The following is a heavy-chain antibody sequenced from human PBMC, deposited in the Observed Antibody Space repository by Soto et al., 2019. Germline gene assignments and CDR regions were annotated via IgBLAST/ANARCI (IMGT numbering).Heavy chain of an antibody. CDR1: GFSLSAREVG. D-gene: IGHD3-10*01. J-gene: IGHJ4*02. CDR3: AHRGYYYGSGSYYTH. Sequence: QITLKESGPTLVKPTQTLTLTCTFSGFSLSAREVGVGWIRQPPGKALEWLALIYWDDDKRYSPSLKSRLTVTKDTSRNQVVLTMTNMYPADTGTYYCAHRGYYYGSGSYYTHWGQGTLITVSS. CDR2: IYWDDDK. V-gene: IGHV2-5*02.